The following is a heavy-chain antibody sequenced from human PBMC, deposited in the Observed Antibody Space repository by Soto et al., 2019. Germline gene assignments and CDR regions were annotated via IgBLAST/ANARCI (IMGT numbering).Heavy chain of an antibody. CDR1: GYRFTSYW. V-gene: IGHV5-51*01. J-gene: IGHJ4*02. CDR2: IYPDDSDT. Sequence: PGESLKISCKGSGYRFTSYWIGWVRQEPGKGLEWMGIIYPDDSDTRYSPSFQGQVTISADKSISTAYLQWSSLKASDTAMYYCARPRVGYCSGGSCYGLYYFDYWGQGTLVTVSS. D-gene: IGHD2-15*01. CDR3: ARPRVGYCSGGSCYGLYYFDY.